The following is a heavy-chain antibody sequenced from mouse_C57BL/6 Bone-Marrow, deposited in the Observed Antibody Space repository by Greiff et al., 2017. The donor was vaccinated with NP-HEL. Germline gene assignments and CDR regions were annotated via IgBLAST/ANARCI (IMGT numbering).Heavy chain of an antibody. V-gene: IGHV5-9*01. CDR1: GFTFSSYT. D-gene: IGHD1-2*01. CDR3: ARQRITTAFYYFDY. Sequence: EVQVVESGGGLVKPGGSLKLSCAASGFTFSSYTMSWVRQTPEKRLEWVATISGGGGNTYYPDSVKGRFTISRDNAKNTLYLQMSSLRSEDTALYYCARQRITTAFYYFDYWGQGTTLTVSS. J-gene: IGHJ2*01. CDR2: ISGGGGNT.